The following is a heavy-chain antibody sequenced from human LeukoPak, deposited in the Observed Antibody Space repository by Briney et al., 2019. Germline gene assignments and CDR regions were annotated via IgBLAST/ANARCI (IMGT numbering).Heavy chain of an antibody. J-gene: IGHJ4*02. Sequence: ASVKVSCKASGYTFTSYGISWVRQAPGQGLEWMGWISLYNGNTNYAQKLQGRVTMTTDTSTSTAYMELRSLRSDDTAVYYCARGIKGGWPWGLYYFDYWGQGTLVTVSS. CDR1: GYTFTSYG. D-gene: IGHD3-16*01. CDR2: ISLYNGNT. V-gene: IGHV1-18*01. CDR3: ARGIKGGWPWGLYYFDY.